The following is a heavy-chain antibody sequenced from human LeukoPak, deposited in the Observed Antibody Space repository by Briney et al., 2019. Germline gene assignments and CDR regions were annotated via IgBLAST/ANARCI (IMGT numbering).Heavy chain of an antibody. CDR3: ARDPYSGSYGNYYYYFMDV. Sequence: GGSLRLSCAASGFSFGNHAMIWVRQAPGKGLEWVSSITSGSSYIYYADSVKGRFTISRDNAKNSLYLQMNSLRAEDTAVYYCARDPYSGSYGNYYYYFMDVWGKGTTVTISS. D-gene: IGHD1-26*01. CDR1: GFSFGNHA. J-gene: IGHJ6*03. CDR2: ITSGSSYI. V-gene: IGHV3-21*01.